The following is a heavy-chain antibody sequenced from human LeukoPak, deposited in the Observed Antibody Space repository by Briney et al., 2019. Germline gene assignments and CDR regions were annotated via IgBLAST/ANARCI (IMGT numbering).Heavy chain of an antibody. J-gene: IGHJ6*03. D-gene: IGHD3-22*01. Sequence: GGSLRLSCAASGFTFSSYSMNWVRQAPGKGLEWVSSISSSSSYIYYADSVKGRFTISRDNAKNSLYLQMNSLRAEDTAVYYCADSRRDYYYMDVWGKGTTVTVSS. CDR2: ISSSSSYI. CDR1: GFTFSSYS. V-gene: IGHV3-21*01. CDR3: ADSRRDYYYMDV.